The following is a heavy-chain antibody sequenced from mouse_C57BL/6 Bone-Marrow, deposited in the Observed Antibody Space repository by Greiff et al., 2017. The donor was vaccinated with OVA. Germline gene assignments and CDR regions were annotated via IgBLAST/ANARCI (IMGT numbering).Heavy chain of an antibody. V-gene: IGHV1-81*01. J-gene: IGHJ2*01. CDR1: GYTFTSYG. CDR3: ARDYDGYPYYFDY. D-gene: IGHD2-3*01. CDR2: IYPRSGNT. Sequence: QVQLKQSGAELARPGASVKLSCKASGYTFTSYGISWVKQRTGQGLEWIGEIYPRSGNTYYNEKFKGKATLTADKSSSTAYMELRSLTSEDSAVYFCARDYDGYPYYFDYWGQGTTLTVSS.